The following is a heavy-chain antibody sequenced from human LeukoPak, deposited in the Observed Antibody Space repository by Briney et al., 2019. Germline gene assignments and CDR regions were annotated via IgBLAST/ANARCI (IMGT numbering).Heavy chain of an antibody. CDR2: FGTRSTSI. V-gene: IGHV3-21*01. J-gene: IGHJ4*02. D-gene: IGHD3-22*01. Sequence: GGSLRLSCAASGFTFSSYAMNWIRQAPGKGLEWVSSFGTRSTSIYHAGSVKGRFAISRDNAKNSLYLQMNSLRAEDTALYYCAREVSEGFDFWGQGTLVTVSS. CDR1: GFTFSSYA. CDR3: AREVSEGFDF.